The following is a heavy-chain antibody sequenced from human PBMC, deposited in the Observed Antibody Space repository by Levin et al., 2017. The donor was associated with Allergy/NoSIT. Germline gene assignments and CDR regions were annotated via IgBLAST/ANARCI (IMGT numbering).Heavy chain of an antibody. Sequence: PGGSLRLSCEASGYTITSYGITWVRQAPGQGLEWMGWINTFTGQTNYAQKFQDRVTMTIDISTSTAYMELRSLKSDESAVFYCARAGSGWYLDYWGQGTRVIVSS. CDR3: ARAGSGWYLDY. D-gene: IGHD6-19*01. CDR2: INTFTGQT. J-gene: IGHJ4*02. CDR1: GYTITSYG. V-gene: IGHV1-18*01.